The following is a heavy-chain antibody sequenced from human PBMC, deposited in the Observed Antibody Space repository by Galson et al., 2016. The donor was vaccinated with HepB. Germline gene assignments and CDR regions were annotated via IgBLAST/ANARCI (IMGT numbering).Heavy chain of an antibody. V-gene: IGHV4-34*01. D-gene: IGHD3-10*01. CDR1: GGSFSGHY. Sequence: ETLSLTCGVYGGSFSGHYWAWIRQPPGKGLEWIGEINHSRSTDYNTSLKSRVTISMDTSKSQLSLKLTSVTAADSAVYFCAESLWFRELFDWGQGTLVTVSP. CDR2: INHSRST. CDR3: AESLWFRELFD. J-gene: IGHJ4*02.